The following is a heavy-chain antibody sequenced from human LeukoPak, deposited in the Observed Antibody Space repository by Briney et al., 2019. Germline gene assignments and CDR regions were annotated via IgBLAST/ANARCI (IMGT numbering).Heavy chain of an antibody. CDR3: TKPDLLWFGEDV. D-gene: IGHD3-10*01. CDR1: GFSFSKAW. V-gene: IGHV3-15*01. CDR2: IKSKNEGGTI. J-gene: IGHJ6*02. Sequence: GGSLRLSCAASGFSFSKAWMSWVRQARGKGLEWVGRIKSKNEGGTIDYAAPVKGRFTISRDDLKNTLSLEMNSLKTEDTAVYYCTKPDLLWFGEDVWGQGTTVTVSS.